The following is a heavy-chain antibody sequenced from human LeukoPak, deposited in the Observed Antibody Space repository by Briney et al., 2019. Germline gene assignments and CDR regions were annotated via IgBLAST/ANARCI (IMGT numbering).Heavy chain of an antibody. Sequence: PGGSLRLSCAASGFTVSSNYMSWVRQAPGKGLEWVSVIYSGGSTYYADSVKGRFTISRDNSKNTLYLQMNSLRAEDTAAYYRARGTRGYSYGYFDYWGQGTLVTVSS. CDR3: ARGTRGYSYGYFDY. V-gene: IGHV3-53*01. J-gene: IGHJ4*02. CDR2: IYSGGST. CDR1: GFTVSSNY. D-gene: IGHD5-18*01.